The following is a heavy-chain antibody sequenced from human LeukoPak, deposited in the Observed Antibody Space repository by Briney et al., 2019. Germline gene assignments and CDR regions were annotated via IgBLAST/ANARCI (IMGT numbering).Heavy chain of an antibody. Sequence: GESLKISFKGSGYSFTSYWIGWVRQMPGKGLEWMGIIYPSDSDTRYSPSFQGQVTISADKSINTAYLQWSSLKASDTAMYYCARLYSGAHGSGSYYDYYFDYWGQGTLVTVSS. CDR1: GYSFTSYW. CDR2: IYPSDSDT. J-gene: IGHJ4*02. V-gene: IGHV5-51*01. CDR3: ARLYSGAHGSGSYYDYYFDY. D-gene: IGHD3-10*01.